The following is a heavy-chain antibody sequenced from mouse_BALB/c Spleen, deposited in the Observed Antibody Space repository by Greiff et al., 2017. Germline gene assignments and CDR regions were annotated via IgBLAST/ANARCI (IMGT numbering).Heavy chain of an antibody. J-gene: IGHJ3*01. CDR1: GFNIKDYY. Sequence: VHVKQSGAELVRSGASVKLSCTASGFNIKDYYMHWVKQRPEQGLEWIGWIDPENGDTEYAPKFQGKATMTADTSSNTAYLQLSSLTSEDTAVYYCNRPTGFAYWGQGTLVTVSA. CDR3: NRPTGFAY. CDR2: IDPENGDT. V-gene: IGHV14-4*02.